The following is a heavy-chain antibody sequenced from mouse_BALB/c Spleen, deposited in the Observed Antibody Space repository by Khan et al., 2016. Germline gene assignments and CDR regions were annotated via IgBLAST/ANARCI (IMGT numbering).Heavy chain of an antibody. CDR2: INPSTGYT. V-gene: IGHV1-7*01. CDR3: ARWAYCGSYLFAY. CDR1: GYTFTSYW. D-gene: IGHD2-10*01. Sequence: QVQLQQSGAELAKPGASVKMSCKASGYTFTSYWMHWVKQRPGQGLEWIGYINPSTGYTEYNQKFKDKATLTADKSSSTAYMQLSRLTSEDSAVYYCARWAYCGSYLFAYWGQGTLVTVSA. J-gene: IGHJ3*01.